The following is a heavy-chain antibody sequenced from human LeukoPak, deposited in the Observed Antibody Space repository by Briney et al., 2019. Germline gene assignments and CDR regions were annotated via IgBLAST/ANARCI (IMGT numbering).Heavy chain of an antibody. J-gene: IGHJ4*02. CDR3: ARQLKARPSVVVPAATLGY. CDR1: GGTFSSYA. V-gene: IGHV1-69*13. CDR2: IIPILGTA. Sequence: SVKVSCKASGGTFSSYAISWVRQAPGQGLEWRGGIIPILGTANYAQKFQGRVTITADASTSTAYMELTSLRSEDTAVYYCARQLKARPSVVVPAATLGYWGQGTLVTVSS. D-gene: IGHD2-2*01.